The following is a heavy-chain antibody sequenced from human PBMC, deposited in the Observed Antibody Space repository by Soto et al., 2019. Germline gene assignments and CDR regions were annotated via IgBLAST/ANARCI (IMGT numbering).Heavy chain of an antibody. J-gene: IGHJ3*02. V-gene: IGHV3-15*01. CDR3: TKVLALPPNDAFDI. CDR2: IKSKGGGETT. Sequence: EGQLVESGGRLVEPGGSLRLSCAASGFNFNVAWMNWVRQAPGKGLEWLGRIKSKGGGETTEYVAFVKGRFTISRDHSTNTLYLQVNSLKSEATAVYYCTKVLALPPNDAFDIWGQGTMVTVSS. D-gene: IGHD3-3*02. CDR1: GFNFNVAW.